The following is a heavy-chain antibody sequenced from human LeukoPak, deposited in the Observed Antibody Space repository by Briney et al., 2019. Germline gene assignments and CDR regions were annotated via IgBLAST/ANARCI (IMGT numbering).Heavy chain of an antibody. J-gene: IGHJ5*02. CDR1: GGTFSSYA. CDR3: ARDLAARPNEVGSNWFDP. CDR2: IIPIFGTA. Sequence: SVKVSCKASGGTFSSYAISWVRQAPGQGLEWMGGIIPIFGTANYAQKFQGRVTITADESTSTAYMELSSLRSDDTAVYYCARDLAARPNEVGSNWFDPWGQGTLVTVSS. V-gene: IGHV1-69*01. D-gene: IGHD6-6*01.